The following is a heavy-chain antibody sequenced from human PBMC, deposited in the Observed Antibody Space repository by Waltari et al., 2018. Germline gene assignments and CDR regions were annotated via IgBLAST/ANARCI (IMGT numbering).Heavy chain of an antibody. V-gene: IGHV7-4-1*02. J-gene: IGHJ4*02. D-gene: IGHD1-26*01. CDR1: GYTFTNFA. CDR2: ISTATGNP. Sequence: QVQLVQSDSELKKPGASVKIACKASGYTFTNFAIEWRRQAPGQGLEWMGWISTATGNPTYARDFTGRFDFSLDTSVSTAYLQISSLKTEDTAVYFCARDRVVGATDWGYWGQGTLVTVSS. CDR3: ARDRVVGATDWGY.